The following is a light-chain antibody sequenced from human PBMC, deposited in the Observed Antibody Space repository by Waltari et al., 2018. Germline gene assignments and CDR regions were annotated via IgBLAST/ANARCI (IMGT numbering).Light chain of an antibody. J-gene: IGKJ4*01. CDR1: QSISGY. CDR3: QQSYRTPPLT. CDR2: ATP. Sequence: DIQMTQSPSSLSASVGDRVNITCRASQSISGYLNWYQQKPGKAPKVLIYATPSLQSGVPSRFSGSGSGTDVTLTISSLQPEDFATYYCQQSYRTPPLTFGGGTKVEIK. V-gene: IGKV1-39*01.